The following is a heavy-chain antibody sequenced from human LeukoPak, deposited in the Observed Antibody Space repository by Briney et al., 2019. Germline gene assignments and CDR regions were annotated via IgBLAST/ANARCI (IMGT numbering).Heavy chain of an antibody. D-gene: IGHD3-22*01. V-gene: IGHV3-9*01. CDR1: GFTFDDYA. CDR3: AKGQGYYDSSGYYGIDY. J-gene: IGHJ4*02. CDR2: ISWNSGSI. Sequence: PGGSLRLSCAASGFTFDDYAMHWVRQAPGKGLEWVSGISWNSGSIGYADSVKGRFTISRDNAKNSLYLQMNSLRAEDTALYYCAKGQGYYDSSGYYGIDYWGQGTLVTVSS.